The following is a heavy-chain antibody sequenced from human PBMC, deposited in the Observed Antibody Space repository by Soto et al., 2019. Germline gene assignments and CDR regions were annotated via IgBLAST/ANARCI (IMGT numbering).Heavy chain of an antibody. V-gene: IGHV1-69*01. Sequence: QVQLVQSGAEVKKPGSSVKVSCKASGGTFSRYTITWVRQAPGQGLEWMGGITPMFGTPNYAQKFQGRVTITADESMSTAYMELSSLRSEDTAMYYCARDGTLYDSSAYYYLYWGQGTLVTVSS. J-gene: IGHJ4*02. D-gene: IGHD3-22*01. CDR2: ITPMFGTP. CDR3: ARDGTLYDSSAYYYLY. CDR1: GGTFSRYT.